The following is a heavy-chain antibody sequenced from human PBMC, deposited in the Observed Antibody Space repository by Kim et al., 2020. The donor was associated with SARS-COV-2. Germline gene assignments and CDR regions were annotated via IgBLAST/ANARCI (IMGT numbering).Heavy chain of an antibody. J-gene: IGHJ4*02. Sequence: GGSLRLSCAASGFTFSSYWMSWVRQAPGKGLEWVANIKQDGSEKYYVDSVKGRFTISRDNAKNSLYLQMNSLRAEDTAVYYCARERDDSSGYYLVKGIYFDYWGQGTLVTVSS. CDR3: ARERDDSSGYYLVKGIYFDY. CDR2: IKQDGSEK. V-gene: IGHV3-7*01. CDR1: GFTFSSYW. D-gene: IGHD3-22*01.